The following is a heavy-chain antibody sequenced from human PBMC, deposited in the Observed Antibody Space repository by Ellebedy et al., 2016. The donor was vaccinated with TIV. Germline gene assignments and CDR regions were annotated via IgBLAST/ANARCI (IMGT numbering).Heavy chain of an antibody. CDR2: IKSKNDGETT. V-gene: IGHV3-15*01. Sequence: PGGSLRLSCAASGFTFRNAWLTWVRQSPGKGLEWVGRIKSKNDGETTDHAAPVRGRFNISRDGSKNTVYLQMNNLKTEDTDVYYCHTGVDPNDSYGYFYDNWFDPWGQGTLVTVSS. CDR1: GFTFRNAW. CDR3: HTGVDPNDSYGYFYDNWFDP. D-gene: IGHD3-22*01. J-gene: IGHJ5*02.